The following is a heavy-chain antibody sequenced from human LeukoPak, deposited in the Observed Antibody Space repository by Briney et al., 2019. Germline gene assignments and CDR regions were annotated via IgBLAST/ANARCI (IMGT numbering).Heavy chain of an antibody. V-gene: IGHV1-2*02. Sequence: ASVTVSCKALGYTFTDHYFHWLRQAPGQGMGWMGWIHAGRGDTNIAQKFQGRVSLTRDMSISTAYMELSRLTSDDTAVYYCARDHNWGPDYWGQGTLVSVSS. CDR2: IHAGRGDT. CDR1: GYTFTDHY. J-gene: IGHJ4*02. CDR3: ARDHNWGPDY. D-gene: IGHD7-27*01.